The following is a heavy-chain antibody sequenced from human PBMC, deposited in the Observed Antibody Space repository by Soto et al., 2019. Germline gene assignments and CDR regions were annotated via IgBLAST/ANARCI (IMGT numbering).Heavy chain of an antibody. CDR1: GYTFTGYY. CDR3: AREIFGRLGELSSRPYYYYGMDV. CDR2: INPNSGGT. V-gene: IGHV1-2*04. D-gene: IGHD3-16*02. Sequence: ASVKVSCKASGYTFTGYYMHWVRQAPGQGLEWMGWINPNSGGTNYAQKFQGWVTMTRDTSIGTAYMELSRLRSDDTAVYYCAREIFGRLGELSSRPYYYYGMDVWGQGTTVTV. J-gene: IGHJ6*02.